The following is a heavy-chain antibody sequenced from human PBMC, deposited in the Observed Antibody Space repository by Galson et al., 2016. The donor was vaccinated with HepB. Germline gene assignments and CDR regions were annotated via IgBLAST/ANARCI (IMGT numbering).Heavy chain of an antibody. J-gene: IGHJ4*02. D-gene: IGHD6-19*01. CDR2: ISWNSGSI. CDR1: GFTFGDYA. V-gene: IGHV3-9*01. CDR3: AKDRTSNSGWSTIDY. Sequence: SLRLSCAASGFTFGDYAMHWVRQAPGKGLEWVSGISWNSGSIDYADSVKGRFTITSDNAKNTLFPQMNSLRLEDTALYYCAKDRTSNSGWSTIDYWGQGILVTVS.